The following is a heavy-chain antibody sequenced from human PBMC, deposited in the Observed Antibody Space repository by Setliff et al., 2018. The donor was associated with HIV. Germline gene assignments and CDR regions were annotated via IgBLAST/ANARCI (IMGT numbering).Heavy chain of an antibody. CDR2: INHSGST. D-gene: IGHD5-18*01. Sequence: SETLSLTCSVSGDSVSSRKYYWGWIRQSPGKGLEWIGEINHSGSTNYNPSLKSRVTISVDTSKNQFSLRLSSVTAADTAVYYCARLPRQLLKGAAAYFDYWGQGTLVTVSS. V-gene: IGHV4-39*07. CDR3: ARLPRQLLKGAAAYFDY. CDR1: GDSVSSRKYY. J-gene: IGHJ4*02.